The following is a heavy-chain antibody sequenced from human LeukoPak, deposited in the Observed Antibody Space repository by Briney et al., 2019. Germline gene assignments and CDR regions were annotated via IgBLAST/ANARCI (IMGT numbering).Heavy chain of an antibody. J-gene: IGHJ4*02. V-gene: IGHV3-53*01. CDR3: ARGVEPLAANTLAY. D-gene: IGHD1-14*01. CDR2: IYSGGST. Sequence: SGGSLRLSCAASGFTVSTYYMTWVRQAPGKGLECVSVIYSGGSTYYADSVQGRFTISRDNSKNTLYLEMDSLSPDDTAVYYCARGVEPLAANTLAYWGQGTLVTVSS. CDR1: GFTVSTYY.